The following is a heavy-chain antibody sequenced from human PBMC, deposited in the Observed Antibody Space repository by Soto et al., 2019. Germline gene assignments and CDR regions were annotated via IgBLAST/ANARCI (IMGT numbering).Heavy chain of an antibody. D-gene: IGHD2-15*01. V-gene: IGHV1-69*01. CDR2: IIPIFGTA. CDR1: GGTFSSYA. Sequence: QVQLVQSGAEVKKPGSSVKVSCKASGGTFSSYAISWVRQAPGQGLEWMGGIIPIFGTANYAQKFQGRVTITADESTSTAYMELSSLRSEDTAVYYCASNKKVIVVVVTNYGMDVWGQGTTVTVSS. CDR3: ASNKKVIVVVVTNYGMDV. J-gene: IGHJ6*02.